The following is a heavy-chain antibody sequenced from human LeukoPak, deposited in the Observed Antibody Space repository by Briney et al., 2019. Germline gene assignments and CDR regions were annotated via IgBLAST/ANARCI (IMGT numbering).Heavy chain of an antibody. CDR3: AKDLTIFGVVIISSFDY. J-gene: IGHJ4*02. CDR1: GFTFSSYG. V-gene: IGHV3-30*02. CDR2: IRYDGSNK. D-gene: IGHD3-3*01. Sequence: GGSLRLSCAASGFTFSSYGMHWVRQAPGKGLEWVAFIRYDGSNKYYADSVKGRFTISRDNSKNTLYLQMNSPRAEDTAVYYCAKDLTIFGVVIISSFDYWGQGTLVTVSS.